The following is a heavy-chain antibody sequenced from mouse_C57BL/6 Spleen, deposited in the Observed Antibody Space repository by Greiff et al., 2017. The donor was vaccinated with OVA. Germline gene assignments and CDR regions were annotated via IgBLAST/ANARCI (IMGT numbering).Heavy chain of an antibody. CDR1: GYTFTGYW. D-gene: IGHD1-1*01. CDR2: ILPGGGST. V-gene: IGHV1-9*01. J-gene: IGHJ2*01. Sequence: QVQLKQSGAELLKPGASVKLSCKASGYTFTGYWIEWVKQRPGHGLEWIGEILPGGGSTNYNEKFKGKATFTADTSSNTAYMQLSSLTTEDSAIYYCARSKGDYGSRDYWGQGTTLTVSS. CDR3: ARSKGDYGSRDY.